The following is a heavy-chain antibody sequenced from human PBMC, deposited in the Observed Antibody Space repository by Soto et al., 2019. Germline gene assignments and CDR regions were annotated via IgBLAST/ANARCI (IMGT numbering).Heavy chain of an antibody. CDR2: IHYSGST. CDR3: ARQDCSSTTCSPYDYGMDV. Sequence: QVQLQESGPGLVKPSETLSLTCTVSGGSISSYYWSWIRQPPGKGLEWIGFIHYSGSTNYNPSLKSRVTISVDTSKNQFSLKLSSVTAADTALYYCARQDCSSTTCSPYDYGMDVWGQGTTVTVSS. V-gene: IGHV4-59*08. CDR1: GGSISSYY. D-gene: IGHD2-2*01. J-gene: IGHJ6*02.